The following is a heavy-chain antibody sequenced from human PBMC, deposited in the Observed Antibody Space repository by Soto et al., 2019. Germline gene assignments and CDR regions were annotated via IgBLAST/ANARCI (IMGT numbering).Heavy chain of an antibody. Sequence: QVQLVESGGGVVQPGRSLRLSCAASGFTFSSYAMHWVRQAPGKGLEWVAVISYDGSNKYYADSVKGRFTISRDNSKNTLYRQMNSLRPEDTAVYYCARAPGFDYYDSSGFDYWGQGTLVTVSS. V-gene: IGHV3-30*14. CDR1: GFTFSSYA. D-gene: IGHD3-22*01. CDR2: ISYDGSNK. J-gene: IGHJ4*02. CDR3: ARAPGFDYYDSSGFDY.